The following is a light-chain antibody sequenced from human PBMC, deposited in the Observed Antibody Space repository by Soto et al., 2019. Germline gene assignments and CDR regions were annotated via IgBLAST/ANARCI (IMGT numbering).Light chain of an antibody. J-gene: IGKJ2*01. CDR1: QGISSY. V-gene: IGKV1-8*01. CDR2: AAS. CDR3: QQYGRSPFT. Sequence: AIRMTQSPSSFSASTGDRVTITCRASQGISSYLAWYQQKPGKAPKLLIYAASTLQSGVPSRFSGSGSGTDFTLTISCLQSEDFATYYCQQYGRSPFTFGQGTKLQIK.